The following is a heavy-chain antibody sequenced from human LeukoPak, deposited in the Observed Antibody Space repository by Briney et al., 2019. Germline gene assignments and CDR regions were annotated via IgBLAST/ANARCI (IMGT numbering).Heavy chain of an antibody. CDR2: IYPGDSDT. J-gene: IGHJ3*02. CDR3: ARRSSGYIDAFDI. V-gene: IGHV5-51*01. CDR1: GYSFTSYW. D-gene: IGHD3-22*01. Sequence: GESLKISCKGSGYSFTSYWIGWVRQMPGRGLEWMGIIYPGDSDTRYSPSFQGQVTISADKSISTAYLQWSSLKASDTAMYYCARRSSGYIDAFDIWGQGTMVTVSS.